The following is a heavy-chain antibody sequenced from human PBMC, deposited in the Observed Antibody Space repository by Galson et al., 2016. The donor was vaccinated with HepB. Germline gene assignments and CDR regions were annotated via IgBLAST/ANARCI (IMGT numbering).Heavy chain of an antibody. D-gene: IGHD5/OR15-5a*01. Sequence: QSGAEVKKPGESLKISCKGSGYSFTSYSIGWVRQMPGKGLEWMGIIYPGDSDTRYSPFFQGQVTISADKSITTAYLQWSSLKASDTALYYCAKTRSCGGSVCLDAFGIWGQGTMVTVSS. V-gene: IGHV5-51*01. CDR2: IYPGDSDT. CDR3: AKTRSCGGSVCLDAFGI. CDR1: GYSFTSYS. J-gene: IGHJ3*02.